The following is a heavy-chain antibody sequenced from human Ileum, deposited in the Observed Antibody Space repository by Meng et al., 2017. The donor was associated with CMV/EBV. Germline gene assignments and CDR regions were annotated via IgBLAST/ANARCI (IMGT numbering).Heavy chain of an antibody. CDR1: GGTIASSRYY. CDR3: ARRAVAGEARFGY. J-gene: IGHJ4*02. D-gene: IGHD6-19*01. V-gene: IGHV4-39*07. CDR2: IYNSGNS. Sequence: SGGTIASSRYYWVWIRQHPGQGLEWIASIYNSGNSYSNPSLNSLVIMSEDSSKNQISLNLSSVTAANTAVYYCARRAVAGEARFGYWGQGTLVTVSS.